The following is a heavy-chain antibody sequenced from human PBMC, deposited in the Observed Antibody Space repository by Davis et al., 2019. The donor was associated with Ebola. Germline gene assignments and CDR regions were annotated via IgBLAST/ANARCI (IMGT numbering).Heavy chain of an antibody. CDR3: ARDLSGMSDS. CDR1: GFTFNSYW. CDR2: TNEDGTIT. D-gene: IGHD6-19*01. V-gene: IGHV3-74*01. J-gene: IGHJ4*02. Sequence: GESLKISCVASGFTFNSYWMHWVRQAPGRGLVWVSRTNEDGTITNHADSVKGRFTISRDNTKNTLYLQMNSLRPEDTAIYYCARDLSGMSDSWGQGTLVTVSS.